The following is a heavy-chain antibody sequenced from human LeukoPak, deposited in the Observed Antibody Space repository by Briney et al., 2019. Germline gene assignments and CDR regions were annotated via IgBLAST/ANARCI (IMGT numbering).Heavy chain of an antibody. CDR2: ISAYNGNT. CDR3: ARDRQSCSDSSCLVDS. V-gene: IGHV1-18*01. J-gene: IGHJ4*02. CDR1: GHTFTSYG. D-gene: IGHD2-2*01. Sequence: ASVKVSCKASGHTFTSYGISWVRQAPGQGLEWMGWISAYNGNTNYAQNLQGRVTMTTDTSTSTAYMEVRSLRSDDTAVYYCARDRQSCSDSSCLVDSWGQGTLVTVSS.